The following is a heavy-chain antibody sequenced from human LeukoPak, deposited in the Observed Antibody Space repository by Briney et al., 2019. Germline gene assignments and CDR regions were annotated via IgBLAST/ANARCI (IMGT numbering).Heavy chain of an antibody. D-gene: IGHD6-19*01. CDR3: AKPQKGIAVAGTEDYYYYGMDV. Sequence: GGSLRLSCAASGFPFSSYAMSWVRQAPGKGLEWVSAISGSGGSTYYADSVKGRFTISRDNSKNTLYLQMNSLRAEDTAVYYCAKPQKGIAVAGTEDYYYYGMDVWGQGTTVTVSS. J-gene: IGHJ6*02. V-gene: IGHV3-23*01. CDR2: ISGSGGST. CDR1: GFPFSSYA.